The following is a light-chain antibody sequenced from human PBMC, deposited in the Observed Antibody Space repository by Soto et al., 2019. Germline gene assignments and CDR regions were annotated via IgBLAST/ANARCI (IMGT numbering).Light chain of an antibody. CDR3: SSYTSGSLRYV. V-gene: IGLV2-14*01. CDR1: SSDVGGYNY. Sequence: QSVLTQPASVSGSPGQSITISCTGTSSDVGGYNYVSWYQQHPGKAPKLMIYDVSNRPSGVSNRFSGSKSGNTASLTISGLQAEDEADYYCSSYTSGSLRYVFGTGTKVTVL. CDR2: DVS. J-gene: IGLJ1*01.